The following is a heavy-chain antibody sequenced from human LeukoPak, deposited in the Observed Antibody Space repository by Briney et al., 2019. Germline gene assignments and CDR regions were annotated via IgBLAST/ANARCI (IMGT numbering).Heavy chain of an antibody. V-gene: IGHV1-2*02. CDR2: INPNSGGT. CDR3: ARDWYYYDSSGYFF. D-gene: IGHD3-22*01. CDR1: GGTFSSYA. Sequence: ASVKVSCKASGGTFSSYAISWVRQAPGQGLEWMGWINPNSGGTNYAQKFQGRVTMTRDTSISTAYMELSRLRSDDTAVYYCARDWYYYDSSGYFFWGQGTLVTVSS. J-gene: IGHJ4*02.